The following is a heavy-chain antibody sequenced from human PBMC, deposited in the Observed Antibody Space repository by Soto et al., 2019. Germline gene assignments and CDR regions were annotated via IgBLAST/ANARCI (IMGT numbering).Heavy chain of an antibody. CDR3: AKRASIPGRFYYYGMDV. CDR1: GFTFSSYA. Sequence: SGGSLRLSCAASGFTFSSYAMSWVRQAPGKGLEWVSSITNSGGSTYYADSVKGRFTISRDNSKNTLYLQMNSLRAEDTAIYYCAKRASIPGRFYYYGMDVWGQGTTVTVSS. CDR2: ITNSGGST. J-gene: IGHJ6*02. D-gene: IGHD6-6*01. V-gene: IGHV3-23*01.